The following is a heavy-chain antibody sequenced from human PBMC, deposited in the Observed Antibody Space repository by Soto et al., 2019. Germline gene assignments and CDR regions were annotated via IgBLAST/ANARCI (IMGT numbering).Heavy chain of an antibody. CDR1: GYTFTGYY. CDR3: ARESVSSHDYYYYGMDV. CDR2: INPNSGGT. Sequence: QVQLVQSGAEVKKPGASVKVSCKASGYTFTGYYMHWVRQAPGQGLEWMGWINPNSGGTNYAQKFQGWVTMTRDTSISTAYMELSRLRSDDTAVYYCARESVSSHDYYYYGMDVWGQGTTVTVSS. V-gene: IGHV1-2*04. J-gene: IGHJ6*02. D-gene: IGHD6-19*01.